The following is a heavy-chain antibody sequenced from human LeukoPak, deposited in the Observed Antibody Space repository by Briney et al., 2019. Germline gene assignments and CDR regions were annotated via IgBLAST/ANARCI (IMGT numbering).Heavy chain of an antibody. CDR1: GFTFRHYA. Sequence: GGSLRLSCAASGFTFRHYAMTWVRKTPGKGLEWVATISGGGLSTYYADSAKGRLTLSRDNSENTVFLQMNSLRVEDTATYYCAKALYYDSHGRGLDNWGQGTLVIVSS. CDR2: ISGGGLST. CDR3: AKALYYDSHGRGLDN. D-gene: IGHD3-22*01. V-gene: IGHV3-23*01. J-gene: IGHJ4*02.